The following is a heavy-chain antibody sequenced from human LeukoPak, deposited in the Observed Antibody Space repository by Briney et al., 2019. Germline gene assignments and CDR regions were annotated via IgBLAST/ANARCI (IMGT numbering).Heavy chain of an antibody. Sequence: GGSLRLSCAASGFTFSSYSMNWVRQAPGKGLEWVSSISSSSSYIYYADSVKGRFTISRDNAKNSLYLQMNSLRAEDTAVYYCARDGPSTTGTTHWGQGTLVTVSS. CDR2: ISSSSSYI. CDR3: ARDGPSTTGTTH. V-gene: IGHV3-21*01. J-gene: IGHJ4*02. CDR1: GFTFSSYS. D-gene: IGHD1-1*01.